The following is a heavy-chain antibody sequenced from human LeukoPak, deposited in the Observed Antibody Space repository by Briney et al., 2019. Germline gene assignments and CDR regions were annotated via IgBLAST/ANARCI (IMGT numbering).Heavy chain of an antibody. J-gene: IGHJ4*02. D-gene: IGHD5-24*01. Sequence: SVKVSCKASGYTFTSYDINWVRQATGQGLEWMGGIIPIFGTANYAQKFQGRVTITADESTSTAYMELSSLRSEDTAVYYCASLMATNTNSLDYWGQGTLVTVSS. CDR2: IIPIFGTA. CDR1: GYTFTSYD. V-gene: IGHV1-69*13. CDR3: ASLMATNTNSLDY.